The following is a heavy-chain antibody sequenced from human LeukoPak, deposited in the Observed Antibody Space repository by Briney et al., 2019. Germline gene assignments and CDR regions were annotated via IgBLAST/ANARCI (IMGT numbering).Heavy chain of an antibody. J-gene: IGHJ6*02. CDR2: IYYSGST. V-gene: IGHV4-31*03. Sequence: SETLSLTCTVSGGSISSGGYYWSWIRQHPGKGLEWIGYIYYSGSTYYNPSLKSRVTISVDTSKNQFSLKLSSVTAADTAVYYCARGRRTYYYDSKYGMDVWGQGTTVTVSS. CDR3: ARGRRTYYYDSKYGMDV. D-gene: IGHD3-22*01. CDR1: GGSISSGGYY.